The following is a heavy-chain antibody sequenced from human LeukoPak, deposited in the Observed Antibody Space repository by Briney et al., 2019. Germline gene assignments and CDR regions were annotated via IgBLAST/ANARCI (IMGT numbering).Heavy chain of an antibody. J-gene: IGHJ4*02. CDR1: GGSISSSSYY. D-gene: IGHD3-3*01. CDR2: IYYSQST. V-gene: IGHV4-39*01. Sequence: ASETLSLTCTVSGGSISSSSYYWGWIRQPPGKGLEWIGSIYYSQSTYYNPSLKSRVTISVDTSKNQFPLKLSSVAAADTAVYYCARHEVYDFWSGYPTSFGYWGQGTLVTVPS. CDR3: ARHEVYDFWSGYPTSFGY.